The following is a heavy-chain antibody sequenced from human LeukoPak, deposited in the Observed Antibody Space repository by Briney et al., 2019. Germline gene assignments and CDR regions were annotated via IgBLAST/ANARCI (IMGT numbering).Heavy chain of an antibody. CDR3: AKERSGGMSG. V-gene: IGHV3-9*01. CDR2: ISWNSGSI. Sequence: GGSLRLSCAASGFTFDDYAMHWVRQAPGKGLEWVSGISWNSGSIGYADSVKGRFTISRDNAKSSLRLQMNSLRAEDTALYYCAKERSGGMSGWGQGTLVTVSS. J-gene: IGHJ4*02. CDR1: GFTFDDYA. D-gene: IGHD3-10*01.